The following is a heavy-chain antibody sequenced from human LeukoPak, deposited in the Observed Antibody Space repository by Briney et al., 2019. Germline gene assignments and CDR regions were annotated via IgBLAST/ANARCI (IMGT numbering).Heavy chain of an antibody. CDR1: GFTFSSYW. CDR2: IKQDGSEK. V-gene: IGHV3-7*01. J-gene: IGHJ6*03. D-gene: IGHD3-9*01. Sequence: LGGSLRLSCAASGFTFSSYWMSWVRQAPGKGLEWVANIKQDGSEKYYVDSVKGRFTISRDNAKNSLYLQMNSLRAEDTAVYYCARVYSSPGFYSRDYYYMDVWGKGTTVTISS. CDR3: ARVYSSPGFYSRDYYYMDV.